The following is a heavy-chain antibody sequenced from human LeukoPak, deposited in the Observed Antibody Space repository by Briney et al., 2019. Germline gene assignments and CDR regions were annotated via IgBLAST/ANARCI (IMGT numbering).Heavy chain of an antibody. J-gene: IGHJ5*02. Sequence: ASVKVSCKASGYTFTSYDINWVRQATGQGLEWMGWMNPNSGNTGYAQKFQGRVTITRNTSISTAYMELSSLRSEGTAVYYCARVDYYDSSGTNWLDPWGQGTLVTVSS. D-gene: IGHD3-22*01. V-gene: IGHV1-8*03. CDR1: GYTFTSYD. CDR3: ARVDYYDSSGTNWLDP. CDR2: MNPNSGNT.